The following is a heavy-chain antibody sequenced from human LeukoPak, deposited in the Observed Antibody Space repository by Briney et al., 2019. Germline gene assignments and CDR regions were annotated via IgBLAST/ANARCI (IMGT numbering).Heavy chain of an antibody. CDR2: VNSNGRSA. CDR1: GFNFDDYG. J-gene: IGHJ4*02. CDR3: ARDVEYSSSYFDY. V-gene: IGHV3-20*04. D-gene: IGHD6-6*01. Sequence: GGSLRLSCAASGFNFDDYGMTWVRQIPGKGLEWVAGVNSNGRSAGYAASVRGRFTISRDNAKNSLYLQMNSLRAEDTAVYYCARDVEYSSSYFDYWGQGTLVTVSS.